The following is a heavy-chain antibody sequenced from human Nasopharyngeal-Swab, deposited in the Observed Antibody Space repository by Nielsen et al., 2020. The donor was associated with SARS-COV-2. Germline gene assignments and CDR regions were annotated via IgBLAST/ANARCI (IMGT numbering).Heavy chain of an antibody. V-gene: IGHV3-21*01. D-gene: IGHD5-18*01. CDR3: ARGDRDSYGPHGGV. CDR2: ISSSRDSYI. CDR1: GLTFSTYS. J-gene: IGHJ4*02. Sequence: GESLKISCAASGLTFSTYSMHWVRQAPGKGLQWVSSISSSRDSYIYYADSVKGRFTISRDNAENSLYLQMNSLRAEDTAVYYCARGDRDSYGPHGGVWGQGTLVTVSS.